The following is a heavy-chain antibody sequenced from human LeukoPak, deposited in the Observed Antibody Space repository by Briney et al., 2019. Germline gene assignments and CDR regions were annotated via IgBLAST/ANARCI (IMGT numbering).Heavy chain of an antibody. CDR3: ARDGLTGRTDGTLDH. V-gene: IGHV3-7*03. Sequence: PGGSLRLSCAASGFTFSSYWMSWVRQAPGKGLEWVANIKQDGSEKYYVDSVKGRFTISRDNAKNSLYLQMNSLGPEDTAIYYCARDGLTGRTDGTLDHWGQGTLVTVSS. CDR2: IKQDGSEK. J-gene: IGHJ4*02. CDR1: GFTFSSYW. D-gene: IGHD1-20*01.